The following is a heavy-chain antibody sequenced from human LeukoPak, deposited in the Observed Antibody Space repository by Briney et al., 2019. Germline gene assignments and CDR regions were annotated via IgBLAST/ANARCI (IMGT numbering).Heavy chain of an antibody. CDR1: GYTFTSYA. CDR2: INTNTGNP. Sequence: GASVKVSCKASGYTFTSYAMNWVRQTPGQGLEWMGWINTNTGNPTYAQGFTGRFVFSLDTSVSTAYLQISSLKAEDTAVYYCARDMTYYDSSGFDYWGQGTLVTVSS. V-gene: IGHV7-4-1*02. D-gene: IGHD3-22*01. CDR3: ARDMTYYDSSGFDY. J-gene: IGHJ4*02.